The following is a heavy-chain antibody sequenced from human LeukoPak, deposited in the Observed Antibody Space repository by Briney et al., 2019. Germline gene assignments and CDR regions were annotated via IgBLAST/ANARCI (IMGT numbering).Heavy chain of an antibody. CDR2: IYYSGST. J-gene: IGHJ3*02. CDR3: ARESYCSRGSCYMVDAFDI. D-gene: IGHD2-15*01. V-gene: IGHV4-59*01. Sequence: PSKTLSLTCTVSGGSISSYYWSWIRQPPGKGLEWIGYIYYSGSTNYNPSLKSRVTISVDTSKNQFSLKLSSVTAADTAVYYCARESYCSRGSCYMVDAFDIWGQGTMVTVSS. CDR1: GGSISSYY.